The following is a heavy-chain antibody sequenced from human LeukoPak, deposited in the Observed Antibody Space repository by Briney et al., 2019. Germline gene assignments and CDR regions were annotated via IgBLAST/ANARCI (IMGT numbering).Heavy chain of an antibody. CDR3: ARDGNFDI. J-gene: IGHJ3*02. V-gene: IGHV1-8*03. CDR2: LHPNSGTA. CDR1: GYTFTNYD. D-gene: IGHD1-1*01. Sequence: ASVKVSCKASGYTFTNYDINWVRQATGQGLEWMGWLHPNSGTAGYAQNFQGRVTITGDTSMSTAYMELSRLRSDDTAVYYCARDGNFDIWGQGTMVTVSA.